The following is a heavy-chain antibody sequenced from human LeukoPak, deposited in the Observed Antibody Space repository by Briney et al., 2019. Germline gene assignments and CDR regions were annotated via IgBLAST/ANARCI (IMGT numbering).Heavy chain of an antibody. V-gene: IGHV3-30*18. J-gene: IGHJ5*01. CDR1: GFTFSSYG. D-gene: IGHD3-10*01. CDR2: MSYDGSNK. CDR3: AKDPNYASGTLSWFDS. Sequence: GGSLRLSCAASGFTFSSYGMPWVRQAPGRGLEWVAVMSYDGSNKQYADSVKGRFTISRDNSKNTLYLDMNSLRPEDTAVYYCAKDPNYASGTLSWFDSWGQGTLVTVSS.